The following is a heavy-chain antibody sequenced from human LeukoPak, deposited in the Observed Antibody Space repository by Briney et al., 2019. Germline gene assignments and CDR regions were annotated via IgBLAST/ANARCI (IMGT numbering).Heavy chain of an antibody. Sequence: GRSLRLSCAASGFTFSSYGMHWVRQAPGKGLEWVAVISYDGSNKYYADSVKGRFTISRDNSKNTLYLQMNSLRAEDTAVYYCAKDLQGDLWYFDYWGQGTLVIVSS. CDR3: AKDLQGDLWYFDY. J-gene: IGHJ4*02. CDR1: GFTFSSYG. D-gene: IGHD3/OR15-3a*01. CDR2: ISYDGSNK. V-gene: IGHV3-30*18.